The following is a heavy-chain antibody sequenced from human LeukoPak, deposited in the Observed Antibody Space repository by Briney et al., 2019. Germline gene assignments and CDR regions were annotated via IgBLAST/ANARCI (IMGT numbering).Heavy chain of an antibody. CDR3: AVGYCSSTSCFGLYGMDV. J-gene: IGHJ6*02. D-gene: IGHD2-2*01. CDR1: GGTFSSYA. CDR2: IIPIFGTA. Sequence: ASVKVSCKASGGTFSSYAISWVRQAPGQGLEWMGGIIPIFGTANYAQKFQGRVTITADESTSTAYMELSSVRSEDTAVYYCAVGYCSSTSCFGLYGMDVWGQGTTVTVSS. V-gene: IGHV1-69*13.